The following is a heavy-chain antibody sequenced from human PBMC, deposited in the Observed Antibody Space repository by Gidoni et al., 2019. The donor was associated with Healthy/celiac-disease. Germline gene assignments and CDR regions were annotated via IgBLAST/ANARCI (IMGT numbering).Heavy chain of an antibody. D-gene: IGHD3-10*01. V-gene: IGHV4-61*02. J-gene: IGHJ6*02. CDR1: GGSISRGSYY. CDR3: ARAVLWFGELGGMDV. Sequence: QVQLQESGPGLVKPSQTLSLTCTVSGGSISRGSYYWSWIRQPAGKGLEWIGRIYTSGSTNYNPSLKSRVTISVDTSKNQFSLKLSSVTAADTAVYYCARAVLWFGELGGMDVWGQGTTVTVSS. CDR2: IYTSGST.